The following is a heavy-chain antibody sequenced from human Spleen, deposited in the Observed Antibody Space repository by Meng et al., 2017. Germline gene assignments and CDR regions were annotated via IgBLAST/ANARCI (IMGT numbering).Heavy chain of an antibody. D-gene: IGHD4-17*01. J-gene: IGHJ4*02. CDR3: ARDRNDYGSHYFDY. CDR1: GGSISIGGYY. Sequence: QAQLQEAGPGLVKPSQTLSLPCTVSGGSISIGGYYWSWIRQHPGKGLEWIGYIYHSGSTYYNPSLKSRVTISVDTSKNQFSLKLSSVTAADTAVYYCARDRNDYGSHYFDYWGQGTLVTVSS. V-gene: IGHV4-31*03. CDR2: IYHSGST.